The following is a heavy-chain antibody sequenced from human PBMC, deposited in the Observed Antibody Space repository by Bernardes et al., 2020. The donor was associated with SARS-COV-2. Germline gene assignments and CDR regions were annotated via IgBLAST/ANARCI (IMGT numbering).Heavy chain of an antibody. CDR2: INEDGTIT. CDR1: GWTFRSFW. CDR3: ARDVVGKEDF. J-gene: IGHJ4*02. D-gene: IGHD6-6*01. V-gene: IGHV3-74*01. Sequence: GGSLRLSCAASGWTFRSFWMHWVRQVPGQGLVWVSRINEDGTITDYADSVKGRFTISRDNAKNTLFLQMNSLRAEDTAVYYCARDVVGKEDFWGQGTLVTVSS.